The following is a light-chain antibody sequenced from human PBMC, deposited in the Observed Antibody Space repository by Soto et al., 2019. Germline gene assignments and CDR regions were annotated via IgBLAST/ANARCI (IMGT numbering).Light chain of an antibody. CDR1: QSIKNW. V-gene: IGKV1-5*03. CDR2: KAS. CDR3: QQYNSYSQFT. Sequence: DIQMSQSPSTLSSYVGDRVTITCRDSQSIKNWLAWYQQKPGEAPKLLIYKASTLESGVPSRFSGSGSGTEFTLTISCLQPADVAIYYCQQYNSYSQFTFAHGTKVDIK. J-gene: IGKJ3*01.